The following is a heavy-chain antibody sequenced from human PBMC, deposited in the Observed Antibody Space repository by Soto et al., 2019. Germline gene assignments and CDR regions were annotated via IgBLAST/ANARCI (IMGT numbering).Heavy chain of an antibody. CDR1: GYTFTTYG. Sequence: QVQLVQSGAEVKKPGASVKVSCKASGYTFTTYGISWVRPAPGQGLEWMGWISAYSGNTKFAQKLQGRVTMTTDTSTTTAYMEPRSLTSDAAAVYYCARAFTKSSSWPYYFDYWGQGTLVTVSS. J-gene: IGHJ4*02. V-gene: IGHV1-18*01. CDR2: ISAYSGNT. D-gene: IGHD6-13*01. CDR3: ARAFTKSSSWPYYFDY.